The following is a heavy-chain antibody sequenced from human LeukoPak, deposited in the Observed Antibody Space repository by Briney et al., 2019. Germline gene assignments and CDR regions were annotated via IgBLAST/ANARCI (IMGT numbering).Heavy chain of an antibody. J-gene: IGHJ3*02. CDR3: ATVWYHVFDI. D-gene: IGHD6-13*01. CDR1: GFTFNNYW. V-gene: IGHV3-7*03. CDR2: INQDGSES. Sequence: GGSLRLSCAASGFTFNNYWMTWVRQAPGKGLEWVANINQDGSESYYVASMKGRFTISRDNAENSLYLQMNSLRDEDTAIYYCATVWYHVFDIWGQGTMVTVSS.